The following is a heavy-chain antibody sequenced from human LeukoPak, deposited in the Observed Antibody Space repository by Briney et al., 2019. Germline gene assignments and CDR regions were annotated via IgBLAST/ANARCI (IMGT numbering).Heavy chain of an antibody. Sequence: SETLSLTCTVSGGSISSYYWSRIRQPPGKGLEWIGYIYTSGSTNYNPSLKSRVTISVDTSKNQFSLKLSSVTAADTAVYYCARLGSSSWPYYYYYMDVWGKGTTVTVSS. CDR3: ARLGSSSWPYYYYYMDV. CDR2: IYTSGST. D-gene: IGHD6-6*01. V-gene: IGHV4-4*09. J-gene: IGHJ6*03. CDR1: GGSISSYY.